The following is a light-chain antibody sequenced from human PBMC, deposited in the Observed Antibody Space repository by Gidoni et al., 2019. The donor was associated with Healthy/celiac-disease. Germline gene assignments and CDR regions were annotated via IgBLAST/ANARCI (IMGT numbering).Light chain of an antibody. CDR1: QSVSSSY. CDR2: GAS. CDR3: QQYGSSPGT. V-gene: IGKV3-20*01. J-gene: IGKJ2*01. Sequence: EMVLTQSPGTLSLSPGERATLSCRASQSVSSSYLAWYQQKPGQAPRLLIYGASSSATGIPDRFSGSRSGTDFTLTISRLEPEDFAVYYCQQYGSSPGTFGQGTKLEIK.